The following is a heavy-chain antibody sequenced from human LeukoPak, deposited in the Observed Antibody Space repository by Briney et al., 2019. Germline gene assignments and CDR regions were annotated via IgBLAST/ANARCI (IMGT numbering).Heavy chain of an antibody. Sequence: GGSLRLSCAASGFTFSSYWMHWVRQAPGKGLVWVSRINSDGSSTSYADSVKGRFTISRDNAKNTLYLQINSPTAEDTATYYCAKDGNWARFEDWGQGTLVTVSS. V-gene: IGHV3-74*01. J-gene: IGHJ4*02. CDR3: AKDGNWARFED. CDR2: INSDGSST. D-gene: IGHD7-27*01. CDR1: GFTFSSYW.